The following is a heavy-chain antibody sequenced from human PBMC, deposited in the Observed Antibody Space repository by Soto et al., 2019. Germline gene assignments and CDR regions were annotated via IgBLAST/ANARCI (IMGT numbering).Heavy chain of an antibody. CDR3: ARDVTCGAPAI. Sequence: QVQLQESGPGLVKPSQTLSLTCTLSGGSISSGGYYWSWIRQHPGKGLEWIGYIYYSGNTYYNPSLKSPCTISVDKSKNRFSLSRSSVTAADTAVDYCARDVTCGAPAIWGQGTLVTVSS. J-gene: IGHJ4*02. D-gene: IGHD3-16*01. CDR2: IYYSGNT. V-gene: IGHV4-31*01. CDR1: GGSISSGGYY.